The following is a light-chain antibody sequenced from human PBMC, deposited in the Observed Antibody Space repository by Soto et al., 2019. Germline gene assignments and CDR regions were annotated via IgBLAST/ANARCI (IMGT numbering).Light chain of an antibody. V-gene: IGKV3-15*01. J-gene: IGKJ4*01. CDR2: GVA. CDR3: QQYKTWLT. CDR1: QSVDYN. Sequence: EVVLTQSPATLSVSPGERVTLSCRASQSVDYNLAWYQQKPGQAPRPLIYGVATRATGIPARFSGSASGTEFTLTINSLQSEDFAIYYCQQYKTWLTFGGGTKVDIK.